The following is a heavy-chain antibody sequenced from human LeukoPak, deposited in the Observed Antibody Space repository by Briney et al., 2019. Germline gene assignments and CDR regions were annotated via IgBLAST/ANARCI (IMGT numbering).Heavy chain of an antibody. J-gene: IGHJ3*02. V-gene: IGHV1-46*01. CDR2: INPSGYST. D-gene: IGHD3-22*01. CDR1: GGAFSSYA. Sequence: GASVKVSCKASGGAFSSYAISWVRQAPGQGLEWMGIINPSGYSTIYAQKFQGRVSMTRDMSTSTVYMELSSLRSEDTAVYYCARGRNYYDSSDYYEGDAFDIWGQGTMVTVSS. CDR3: ARGRNYYDSSDYYEGDAFDI.